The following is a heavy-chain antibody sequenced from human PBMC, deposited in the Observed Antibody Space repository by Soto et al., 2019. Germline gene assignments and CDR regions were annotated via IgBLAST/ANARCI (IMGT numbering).Heavy chain of an antibody. CDR1: GFTFSSYS. CDR2: ISSSSSYI. V-gene: IGHV3-21*01. CDR3: ARGGYCSGGSCFYYYYYYMDV. D-gene: IGHD2-15*01. Sequence: PGGSLRLSCAASGFTFSSYSMNWVRQAPGKGLEWVSSISSSSSYIYYADSLKGRFTITRDNAKNSLYLQMNSLRAEDTAVYYCARGGYCSGGSCFYYYYYYMDVWGKGTTVTVSS. J-gene: IGHJ6*03.